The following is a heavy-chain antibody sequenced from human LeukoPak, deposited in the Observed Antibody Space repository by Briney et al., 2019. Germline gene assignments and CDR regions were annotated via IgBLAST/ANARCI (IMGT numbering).Heavy chain of an antibody. CDR1: GFTFSNYP. V-gene: IGHV3-30-3*02. Sequence: PGGSLRLSCAASGFTFSNYPMHWVRQAPGKGLEWVAVISFDGRNKYYADSVKGRFTISRDNSKNTLYLYVNSLRPDDSAVYYCVKDNPLDYWGQGTLVIVSS. J-gene: IGHJ4*02. CDR2: ISFDGRNK. CDR3: VKDNPLDY.